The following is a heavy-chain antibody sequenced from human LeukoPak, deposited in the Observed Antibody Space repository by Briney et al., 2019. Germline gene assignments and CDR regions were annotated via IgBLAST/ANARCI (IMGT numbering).Heavy chain of an antibody. D-gene: IGHD4-17*01. Sequence: GGSLRLSCAASGFRFSDYWMTWVRQAPGKGLEWVSSISSSSSYIYYAGSVKGRFAIARDNAKNSLYLQMNSLRAEDTAMYYCAFGDLGSAGWGQGTLVTVSS. CDR3: AFGDLGSAG. J-gene: IGHJ4*02. CDR2: ISSSSSYI. V-gene: IGHV3-21*01. CDR1: GFRFSDYW.